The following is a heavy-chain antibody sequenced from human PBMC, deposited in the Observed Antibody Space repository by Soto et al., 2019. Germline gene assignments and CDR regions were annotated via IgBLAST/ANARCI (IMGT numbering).Heavy chain of an antibody. V-gene: IGHV4-4*02. J-gene: IGHJ3*02. CDR1: GASVASGEW. CDR2: MHHDGST. Sequence: QVQLQESGPGLVKPSETLSLTCAVSGASVASGEWWNWVRQSPGKGLEWIGEMHHDGSTLYNPSLQTRVTMSLHKSQNHFSLTLSSVTAADTAVYYCARDNQYSENTWAFDIWGQGTVVTVSP. D-gene: IGHD3-9*01. CDR3: ARDNQYSENTWAFDI.